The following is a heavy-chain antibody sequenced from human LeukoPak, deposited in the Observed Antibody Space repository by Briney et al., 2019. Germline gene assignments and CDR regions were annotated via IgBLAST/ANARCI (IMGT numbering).Heavy chain of an antibody. CDR3: ARESSPEDAFDI. Sequence: GGSLRLSCAASGFTFSSYIMNWVRQAPGKGLEWVSSISSSSSYIYYADSVKGRFTISRDNAKNSLYLQMNSLRAEDTAVYYCARESSPEDAFDIWGQGTMVTVSS. CDR2: ISSSSSYI. J-gene: IGHJ3*02. V-gene: IGHV3-21*01. CDR1: GFTFSSYI.